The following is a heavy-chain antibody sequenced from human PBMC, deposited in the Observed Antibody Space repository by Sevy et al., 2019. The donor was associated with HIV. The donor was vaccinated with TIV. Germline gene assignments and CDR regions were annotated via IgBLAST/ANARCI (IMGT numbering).Heavy chain of an antibody. CDR1: GFMFSRYG. CDR3: ANSRGRYEGSSWLYYYYIMDV. J-gene: IGHJ6*02. Sequence: GGSLRLSCVASGFMFSRYGMHWARQAPGKGLEWVAVISHDGSDKEDADSVKGRFTISRDNSKDKVYLQMNSLRLEDTAVYYCANSRGRYEGSSWLYYYYIMDVWGQGTTVTVSS. CDR2: ISHDGSDK. D-gene: IGHD6-13*01. V-gene: IGHV3-30*18.